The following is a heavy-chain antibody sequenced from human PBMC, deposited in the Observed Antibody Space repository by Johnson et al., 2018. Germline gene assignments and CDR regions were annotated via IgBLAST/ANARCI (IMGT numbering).Heavy chain of an antibody. D-gene: IGHD3-22*01. V-gene: IGHV1-46*04. CDR2: INPSGGGT. Sequence: VQLLESGAEVQXPGASVKISCKASGYTFTNYYMHWVRQAPGQGLEWMGVINPSGGGTNYAQTLQMRLTMTRDTSTSTFYLELSSLRSEDTAVYHCAKDDSLDPRDHMDVWGKGTTVTVSS. CDR1: GYTFTNYY. CDR3: AKDDSLDPRDHMDV. J-gene: IGHJ6*03.